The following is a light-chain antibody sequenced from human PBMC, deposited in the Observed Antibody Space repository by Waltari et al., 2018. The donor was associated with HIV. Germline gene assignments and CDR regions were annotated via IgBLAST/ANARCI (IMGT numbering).Light chain of an antibody. Sequence: SALPQPASVSGSPGQSVTLSCTGTSSDFDLHNFLSWYQQHPGRAPQLIISGVNSPPSGISSRFSASKSGDTASLTISGLQSGDEADYYCTTYTATDSLLIGSGTKLTVL. V-gene: IGLV2-14*01. CDR1: SSDFDLHNF. J-gene: IGLJ2*01. CDR3: TTYTATDSLL. CDR2: GVN.